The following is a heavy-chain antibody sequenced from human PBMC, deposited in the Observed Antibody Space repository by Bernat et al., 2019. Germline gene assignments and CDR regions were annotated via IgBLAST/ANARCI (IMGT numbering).Heavy chain of an antibody. CDR3: TCPPGDYDVFDF. V-gene: IGHV3-73*02. Sequence: EVRLVESGGALVQPGGSLRLSCAASGLTFSGSAMHWVRQAPGKGLEWVGRIRGKANNYATAYTASVEGRFTISRDDSRNTAYLQMNSLKIEDTAVYFCTCPPGDYDVFDFWGPGTPVTVSS. J-gene: IGHJ4*02. D-gene: IGHD4-17*01. CDR2: IRGKANNYAT. CDR1: GLTFSGSA.